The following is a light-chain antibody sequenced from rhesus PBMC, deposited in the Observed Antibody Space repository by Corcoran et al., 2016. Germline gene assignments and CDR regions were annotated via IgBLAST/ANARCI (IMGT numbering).Light chain of an antibody. CDR1: ENVNNY. J-gene: IGKJ3*01. CDR2: KAA. Sequence: DIQMTQSPSSLSASVGDRVTIACRASENVNNYLHWYQQKPGTAPKRLIYKAATLQSGVPSRFRGSGSGTDFTPTTSSLQPEDFATYYCQHSYSSPFTFGPGTKLDIK. V-gene: IGKV1-74*01. CDR3: QHSYSSPFT.